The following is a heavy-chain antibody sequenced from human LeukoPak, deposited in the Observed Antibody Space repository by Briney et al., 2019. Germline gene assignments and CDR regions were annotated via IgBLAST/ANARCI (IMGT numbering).Heavy chain of an antibody. CDR3: ARWRFGELSYFDY. CDR1: GFTFSSYW. Sequence: GGSLRLSCAASGFTFSSYWMSWVRQAPGKGLEWVANIKQDGSEKYYVDSVKGRFTTSRDNAKNSLHLQMNSLRAEDTAVYYCARWRFGELSYFDYWGQGTLVTVSS. V-gene: IGHV3-7*03. J-gene: IGHJ4*02. CDR2: IKQDGSEK. D-gene: IGHD3-10*01.